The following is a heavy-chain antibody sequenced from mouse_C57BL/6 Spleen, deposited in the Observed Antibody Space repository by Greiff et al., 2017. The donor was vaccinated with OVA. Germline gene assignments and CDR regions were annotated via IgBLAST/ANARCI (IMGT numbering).Heavy chain of an antibody. CDR1: GYTFTSYG. Sequence: VQLQQSGAELARPGASVKLSCKASGYTFTSYGISWVKQRTGQGLEWIGEIYPRSGNTYYNEKFKGKATLTADKSSSTAYMELRSLTSEDSAVYFCASDYGSNYLDYWGQGTTLTVSS. D-gene: IGHD1-1*01. V-gene: IGHV1-81*01. J-gene: IGHJ2*01. CDR2: IYPRSGNT. CDR3: ASDYGSNYLDY.